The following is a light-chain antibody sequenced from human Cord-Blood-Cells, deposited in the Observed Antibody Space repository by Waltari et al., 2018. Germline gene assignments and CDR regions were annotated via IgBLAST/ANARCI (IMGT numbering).Light chain of an antibody. CDR1: SSDVWGYNL. Sequence: QSALTQPASVSGSPGQSITISRPGTSSDVWGYNLVPWYQKHPGKAPKLMIYEGSKRPSGVSNRFSGSKSGNTASLTISGLQAEDEADYYCCSYAGSSTFVFGTGTKVTVL. J-gene: IGLJ1*01. V-gene: IGLV2-23*01. CDR2: EGS. CDR3: CSYAGSSTFV.